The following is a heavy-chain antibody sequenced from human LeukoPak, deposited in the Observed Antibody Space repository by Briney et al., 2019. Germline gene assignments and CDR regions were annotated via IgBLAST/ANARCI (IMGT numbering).Heavy chain of an antibody. CDR3: AREASGSGSYYTSYHYYYYMDV. J-gene: IGHJ6*03. V-gene: IGHV4-39*07. CDR2: IYYSGST. CDR1: GGSISSSSYY. D-gene: IGHD3-10*01. Sequence: SETLSLTCTVSGGSISSSSYYWGWLRQPPGKGLEWLGSIYYSGSTYYNPSLKSRVTISVDTSKNQFSLKLSSVTAADTAVYYCAREASGSGSYYTSYHYYYYMDVWGKGTTVTVSS.